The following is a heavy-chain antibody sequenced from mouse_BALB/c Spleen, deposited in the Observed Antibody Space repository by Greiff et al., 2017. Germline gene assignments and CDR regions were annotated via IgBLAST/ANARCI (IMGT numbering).Heavy chain of an antibody. V-gene: IGHV1-54*01. CDR1: GYAFTNYL. D-gene: IGHD1-1*01. CDR2: INPGSGGT. Sequence: QVQLQQSGAELVRPGTSVKVSCKASGYAFTNYLIEWVKQRPGQGLEWIGVINPGSGGTNYNEKFKGKATLTADKSSSTAYMQLSSLTSDDSAVYFCARVIDYYGSRNWYFDVWGAGTTVTVSS. CDR3: ARVIDYYGSRNWYFDV. J-gene: IGHJ1*01.